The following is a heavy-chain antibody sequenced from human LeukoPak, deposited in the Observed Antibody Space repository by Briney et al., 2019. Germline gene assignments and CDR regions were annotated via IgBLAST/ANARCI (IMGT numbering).Heavy chain of an antibody. J-gene: IGHJ4*02. Sequence: AGRSLRLSCAASGFTFSSYGMHWVRQAPGKGLEWVAVIWYDGSNKYYADSVKGRFTISRDNSKNTLYLQMNSLRAEDTAVYYCAKEGEGFDYWGQGTLVTVSS. D-gene: IGHD1-26*01. CDR3: AKEGEGFDY. CDR1: GFTFSSYG. V-gene: IGHV3-33*06. CDR2: IWYDGSNK.